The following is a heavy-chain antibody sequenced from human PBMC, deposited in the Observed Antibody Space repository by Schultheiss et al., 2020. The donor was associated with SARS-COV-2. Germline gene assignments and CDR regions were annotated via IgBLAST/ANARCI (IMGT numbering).Heavy chain of an antibody. CDR1: GYSFTSYW. V-gene: IGHV5-51*01. D-gene: IGHD3-10*01. CDR2: IYPGASDT. Sequence: GGSLRLSCKGSGYSFTSYWIGWVRQMPGKGLEWMGVIYPGASDTRYSPSFQGQVTISADRSISTAYLQWSSLEASDTAMYYCARGANSLWFGELWYGMDVWGQGTTVTVSS. CDR3: ARGANSLWFGELWYGMDV. J-gene: IGHJ6*02.